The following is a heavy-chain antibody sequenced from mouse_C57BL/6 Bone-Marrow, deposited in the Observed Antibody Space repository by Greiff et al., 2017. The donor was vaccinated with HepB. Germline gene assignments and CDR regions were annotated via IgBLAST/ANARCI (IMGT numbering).Heavy chain of an antibody. D-gene: IGHD1-1*01. V-gene: IGHV1-18*01. CDR2: INPNNGGT. Sequence: VHVKQSGPELVKPGASVKIPCKASGYTFTDYNMDWVKQSHGKSLEWIGDINPNNGGTIYNQKFKGKATLTVDKSSSTAYMELRSLTSEDTAVYYGARSSCYYAMDYWGQGTSVTVSS. CDR1: GYTFTDYN. J-gene: IGHJ4*01. CDR3: ARSSCYYAMDY.